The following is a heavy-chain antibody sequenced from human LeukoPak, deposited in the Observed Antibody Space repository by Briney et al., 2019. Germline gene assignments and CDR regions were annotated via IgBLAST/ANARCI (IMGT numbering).Heavy chain of an antibody. CDR1: GFTFDDYA. Sequence: ARSLRLSCAASGFTFDDYAMHWVRHAAGKGLEWVSGISWNSDSRGYEDDVKSRFTVSRHNAKSSLSLQMNSLTPEDTALYYGAKERSAYGDYSTCPIDYWAREPWAPRPQ. CDR2: ISWNSDSR. J-gene: IGHJ4*02. V-gene: IGHV3-9*01. CDR3: AKERSAYGDYSTCPIDY. D-gene: IGHD4-17*01.